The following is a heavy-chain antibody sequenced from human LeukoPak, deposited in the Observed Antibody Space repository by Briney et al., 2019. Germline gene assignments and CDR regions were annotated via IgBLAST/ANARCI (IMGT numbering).Heavy chain of an antibody. CDR2: IDYSGST. J-gene: IGHJ4*02. V-gene: IGHV4-59*01. Sequence: SETLSLTCTVSGGSISTYYWTWIRQPRGKGLEWIGYIDYSGSTNYNPSLKSRVSISVDTSKNQFSLRLSSVTAADTAVYYCARGQRGLPYWGQGTLVTVSS. CDR1: GGSISTYY. D-gene: IGHD3-16*01. CDR3: ARGQRGLPY.